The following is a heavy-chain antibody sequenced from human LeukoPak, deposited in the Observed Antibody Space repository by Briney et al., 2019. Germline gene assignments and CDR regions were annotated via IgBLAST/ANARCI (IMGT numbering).Heavy chain of an antibody. Sequence: GGSLRLSFAASGFTFDRFTIHWVRQTPGKGLEWVSLINRRGHTFYADSVKGRFTISRDNSRNSVFLQMNSLRPEDTALYHCAKEVDCPSDCLFFHSWGQGTLVTVSS. CDR3: AKEVDCPSDCLFFHS. CDR2: INRRGHT. D-gene: IGHD2-21*02. J-gene: IGHJ4*02. CDR1: GFTFDRFT. V-gene: IGHV3-43*01.